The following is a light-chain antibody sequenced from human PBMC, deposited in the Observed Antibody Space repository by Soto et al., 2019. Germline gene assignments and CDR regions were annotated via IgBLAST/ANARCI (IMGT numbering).Light chain of an antibody. V-gene: IGLV2-11*01. CDR1: SSDVGGYNY. Sequence: QSALTQPRSVSGSPGQSLTFSCTGTSSDVGGYNYVSWYQQYPGKVPKLMIYDVTKRPSGVPDRFSGSKSGNTASLTISGLQAEDEADYYCCSHAGSYTYVFGTGTKLTVL. J-gene: IGLJ1*01. CDR3: CSHAGSYTYV. CDR2: DVT.